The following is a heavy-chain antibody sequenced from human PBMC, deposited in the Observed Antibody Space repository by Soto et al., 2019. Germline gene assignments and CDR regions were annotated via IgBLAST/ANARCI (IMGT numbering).Heavy chain of an antibody. V-gene: IGHV4-34*01. CDR3: ARAGGAIVVVPARIVYFDY. D-gene: IGHD2-2*01. Sequence: QVQLQQWGAGLLKPSETLSLTCAVYGGSFSGYYWSWIRQPPGKGLEWIGEINHSGSTNYNPSLKSRVTISVDTSKNQFSLKLSSVTAADTAVYYCARAGGAIVVVPARIVYFDYWGQGTLVTVSS. CDR2: INHSGST. J-gene: IGHJ4*02. CDR1: GGSFSGYY.